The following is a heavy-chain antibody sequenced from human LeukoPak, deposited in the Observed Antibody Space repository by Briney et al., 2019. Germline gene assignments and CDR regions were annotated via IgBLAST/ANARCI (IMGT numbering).Heavy chain of an antibody. CDR3: ARAPAHIAALTGAFDY. CDR1: GYTFTSYA. Sequence: WASVKVSCKASGYTFTSYAMNWVRQAPGQGFEWMGWINTNTGNPTYAQGFTGRFVFSLDTSVSTAYLQISSLKAEDTAVYYCARAPAHIAALTGAFDYWGQGTLVTVSS. CDR2: INTNTGNP. V-gene: IGHV7-4-1*02. D-gene: IGHD6-6*01. J-gene: IGHJ4*02.